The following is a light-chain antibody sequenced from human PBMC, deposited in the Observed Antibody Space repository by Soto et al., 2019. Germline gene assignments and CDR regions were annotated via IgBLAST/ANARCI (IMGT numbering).Light chain of an antibody. J-gene: IGLJ2*01. Sequence: QSALTQPASLSGSPGKSITISYTGTSGDVGAYNYVSWYQQHPGQAPKLMIYDVSNRPTGVSNRFSGSKSGNTASLTISGLQAEDEAEYYCNSYTTSGNPQVVFGGGTKVTVL. CDR3: NSYTTSGNPQVV. CDR2: DVS. CDR1: SGDVGAYNY. V-gene: IGLV2-14*03.